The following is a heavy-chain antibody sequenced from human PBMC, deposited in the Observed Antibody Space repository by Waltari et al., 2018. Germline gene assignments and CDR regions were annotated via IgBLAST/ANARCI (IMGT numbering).Heavy chain of an antibody. V-gene: IGHV3-33*01. CDR1: GFTFSSYG. D-gene: IGHD3-3*01. Sequence: QVQLVESGGGVVQPGRSLRLYCAASGFTFSSYGMHWVSTAPGKVLEWVAVIWYDGSNKYYADSVKGRFTISRDNSKNTLYLQMNSLRAEDTAVYYCARDPYDFWSGYLPDWYFDLWGRGTLVTVSS. CDR3: ARDPYDFWSGYLPDWYFDL. CDR2: IWYDGSNK. J-gene: IGHJ2*01.